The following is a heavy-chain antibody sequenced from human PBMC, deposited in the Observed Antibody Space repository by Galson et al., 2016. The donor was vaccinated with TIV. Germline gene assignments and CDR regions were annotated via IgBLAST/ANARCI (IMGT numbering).Heavy chain of an antibody. J-gene: IGHJ4*02. CDR3: AKMDSSGLSYARRFDY. CDR1: GITFSSYA. Sequence: SLRLSCAASGITFSSYAMSWVRQAPGKGLEWVSAISGGGSTYYADSVKGRFTISRDNSKSTLYLQLDSLRVEDTAVYYCAKMDSSGLSYARRFDYWGQGTLVTVSS. D-gene: IGHD3-22*01. CDR2: ISGGGST. V-gene: IGHV3-23*01.